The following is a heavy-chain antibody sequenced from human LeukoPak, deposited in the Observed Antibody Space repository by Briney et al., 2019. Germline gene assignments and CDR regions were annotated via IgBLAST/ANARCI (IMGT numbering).Heavy chain of an antibody. CDR2: INHSGST. CDR1: GGSFSGYY. D-gene: IGHD3-9*01. J-gene: IGHJ5*02. CDR3: ATLRGYFDWLLNWFDP. V-gene: IGHV4-34*01. Sequence: SETLSLTCAVYGGSFSGYYWSWIRQPPGKGLEWIGEINHSGSTNYNPSLKSRVTISVDTSKNQFSLKLSSVTAADTAVYYCATLRGYFDWLLNWFDPWRQGTLVTVSS.